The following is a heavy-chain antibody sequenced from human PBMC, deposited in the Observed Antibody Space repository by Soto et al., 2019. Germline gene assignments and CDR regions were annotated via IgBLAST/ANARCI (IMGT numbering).Heavy chain of an antibody. J-gene: IGHJ3*02. CDR3: ARDMSMTTVTIAAFDI. V-gene: IGHV3-66*01. CDR1: GFTVSSNY. CDR2: IYSGGST. D-gene: IGHD4-17*01. Sequence: EVQLVESGGGLVQPGGSLRLSCAASGFTVSSNYMSWVRQAPGKGLEWVSVIYSGGSTYYADSVKGRFTISRDNSKNTLYLQMNSLRAEDTAVYYCARDMSMTTVTIAAFDIWGQGTMVTVSS.